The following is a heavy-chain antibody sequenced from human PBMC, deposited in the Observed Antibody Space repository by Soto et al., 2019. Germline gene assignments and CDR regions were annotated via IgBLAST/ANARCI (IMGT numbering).Heavy chain of an antibody. Sequence: QLQLQESGPGLVKPSETLSLTCTVSGGSISSSSYYWGWIRQPPGKGLEWIGSIYYSGSTCYNPSLKSGVTISVDTCQNQSSLQLCSVTAADTAVYYCAGYSHVSDAFYIWGQGTMVTVSS. CDR2: IYYSGST. CDR1: GGSISSSSYY. J-gene: IGHJ3*02. V-gene: IGHV4-39*01. D-gene: IGHD4-4*01. CDR3: AGYSHVSDAFYI.